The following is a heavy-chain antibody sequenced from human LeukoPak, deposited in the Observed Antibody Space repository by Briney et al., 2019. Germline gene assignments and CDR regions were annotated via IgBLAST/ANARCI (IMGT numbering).Heavy chain of an antibody. V-gene: IGHV3-23*01. Sequence: PGGSLRLSCAASGFTFSDNAMSWVRQAPGKGLEWVSTISRTTGTTYYADSVKGRFTISRDNSKNTLYLQMNSLRAEDTAVYYCAKVLRFLEWLFPFDYWGQGTLVTVSS. D-gene: IGHD3-3*01. J-gene: IGHJ4*02. CDR1: GFTFSDNA. CDR3: AKVLRFLEWLFPFDY. CDR2: ISRTTGTT.